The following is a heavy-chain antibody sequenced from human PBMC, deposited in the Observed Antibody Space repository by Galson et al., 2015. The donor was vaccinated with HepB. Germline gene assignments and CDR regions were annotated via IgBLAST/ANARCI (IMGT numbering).Heavy chain of an antibody. J-gene: IGHJ3*02. CDR1: GYTFTGYC. CDR2: INPNSGDT. V-gene: IGHV1-2*02. D-gene: IGHD3-22*01. Sequence: SVKVSCKASGYTFTGYCIHWVRQAPGQGLEWMGWINPNSGDTKYAQKFQGRVTMTRDMSISTVYMELSRLRSDDTAVYYCARDFYDRSVSGGAFDMWGQGTMVTVSS. CDR3: ARDFYDRSVSGGAFDM.